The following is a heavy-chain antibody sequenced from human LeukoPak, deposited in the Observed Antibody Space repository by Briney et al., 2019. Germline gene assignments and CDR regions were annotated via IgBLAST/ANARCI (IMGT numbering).Heavy chain of an antibody. V-gene: IGHV3-74*01. J-gene: IGHJ5*02. CDR3: ARSNWFDP. Sequence: GGSLRLSCAASGFTFSNYWMHWVRQAPGKGLFWVSRINTDGSSTNYADSVKGRFTISRDNAKNTLYMQMNSVRAEDTAGYYCARSNWFDPWGQGTLVTVSS. CDR1: GFTFSNYW. CDR2: INTDGSST.